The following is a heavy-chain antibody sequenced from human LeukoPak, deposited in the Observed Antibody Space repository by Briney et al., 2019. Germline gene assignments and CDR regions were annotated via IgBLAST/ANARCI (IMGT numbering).Heavy chain of an antibody. CDR2: ISSSSSYI. D-gene: IGHD5-12*01. CDR3: ARAASGYDYPYYFDY. V-gene: IGHV3-21*01. Sequence: GGSLRLSCAASGFTFSSYSMNSVRQAPGKGLEWVSSISSSSSYIYYADSVKGRFTISRDNAKNSLYLQMNSLRAEDTAVYYCARAASGYDYPYYFDYWGQGTLVTVSS. CDR1: GFTFSSYS. J-gene: IGHJ4*02.